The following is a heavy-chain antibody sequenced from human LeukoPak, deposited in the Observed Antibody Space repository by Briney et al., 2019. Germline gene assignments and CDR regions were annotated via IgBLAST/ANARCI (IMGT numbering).Heavy chain of an antibody. CDR1: GFTFDDYG. CDR2: INWNGGST. Sequence: PGGSLRLSCAASGFTFDDYGMNWVRQAPGKGLEWVSGINWNGGSTVYADFVKGRFTISRDNAKNSLYLQMNSLRAEDTALYYCARGGVSSGYYPFDYWGQGILVTVAS. V-gene: IGHV3-20*04. D-gene: IGHD3-22*01. CDR3: ARGGVSSGYYPFDY. J-gene: IGHJ4*02.